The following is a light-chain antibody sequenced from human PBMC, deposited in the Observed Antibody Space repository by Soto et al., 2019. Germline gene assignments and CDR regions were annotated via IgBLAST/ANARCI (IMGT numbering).Light chain of an antibody. Sequence: EIVLTQSPATLSLSPGERATLSCRASQSVSSYLAWYQQKPGKAPRLLIYDASNRATGVPARFSGSGSGTDFTLTISSLEPEDIAVYYCQQHSNRPLTFGGGTKVEIK. CDR3: QQHSNRPLT. CDR1: QSVSSY. V-gene: IGKV3-11*01. CDR2: DAS. J-gene: IGKJ4*01.